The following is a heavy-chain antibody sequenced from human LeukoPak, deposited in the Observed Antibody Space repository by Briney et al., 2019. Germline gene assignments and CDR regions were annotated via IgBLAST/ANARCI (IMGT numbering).Heavy chain of an antibody. J-gene: IGHJ4*02. Sequence: GESLKISSKGSGYSFTSYWISWVRQMPGKRLEWMGRIATSDSSTNYSPSFQGHVTISADTSISTAYLQWSSLKASDTAMYYCARHFEVGYYNGEYCGEGTLLTVSS. CDR2: IATSDSST. D-gene: IGHD3-9*01. CDR3: ARHFEVGYYNGEY. CDR1: GYSFTSYW. V-gene: IGHV5-10-1*01.